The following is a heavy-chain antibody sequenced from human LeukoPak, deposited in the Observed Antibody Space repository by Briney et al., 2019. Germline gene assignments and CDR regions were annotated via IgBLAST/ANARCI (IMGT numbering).Heavy chain of an antibody. CDR3: ARTTGSFYFYYYMDV. D-gene: IGHD1-26*01. V-gene: IGHV4-39*07. CDR1: GGSIRSSSYY. Sequence: PSETLSLTCSVSGGSIRSSSYYWGCIRQPPGKGLEWIGGIYYTGSTYYNPSLKSRVTISVDTSKNQFSLRLSSVTAADTAVYYCARTTGSFYFYYYMDVWGKGTTVTVSS. J-gene: IGHJ6*03. CDR2: IYYTGST.